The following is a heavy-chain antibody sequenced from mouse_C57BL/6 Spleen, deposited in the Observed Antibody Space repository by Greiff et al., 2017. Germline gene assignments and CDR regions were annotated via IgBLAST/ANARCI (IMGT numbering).Heavy chain of an antibody. CDR2: IYPGSGNT. J-gene: IGHJ2*01. CDR3: ARLDYYGSREY. CDR1: GYTFTDYY. D-gene: IGHD1-1*01. V-gene: IGHV1-76*01. Sequence: VKLLESGAELVRPGASVKLSCKASGYTFTDYYINWVKQRPGQGLEWIARIYPGSGNTYYNEKFKGKATLTAEKSSSTAYMQLSSLTSEDSAVYFCARLDYYGSREYWGQSTTLTVAS.